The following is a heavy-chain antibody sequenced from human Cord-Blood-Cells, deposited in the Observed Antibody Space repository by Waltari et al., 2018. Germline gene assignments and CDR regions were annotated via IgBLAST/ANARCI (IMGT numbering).Heavy chain of an antibody. D-gene: IGHD6-6*01. CDR3: AREGVAARLYYFDY. CDR1: GGSISSYY. CDR2: IYTSGST. J-gene: IGHJ4*02. Sequence: QVQLQESGPGLVKPSETLSLTCTVSGGSISSYYWSWTRQPAGKGLEWIGRIYTSGSTNYNPSLKSRVTMSVDTSKNQFSLKLSSVTAADTAVYYCAREGVAARLYYFDYWGQGTLVTVSS. V-gene: IGHV4-4*07.